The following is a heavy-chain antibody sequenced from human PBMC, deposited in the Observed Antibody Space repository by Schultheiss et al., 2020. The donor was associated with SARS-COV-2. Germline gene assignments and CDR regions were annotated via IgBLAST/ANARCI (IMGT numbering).Heavy chain of an antibody. D-gene: IGHD1-26*01. V-gene: IGHV3-33*01. CDR1: GFTFSSYG. Sequence: GGSLRLSCAASGFTFSSYGMHWVRQAPGKGLEWVAVIWYDGSNKYYADSVKGRFTISRDNSKNTLYLQMNSLRAEDTAVYYCARGVGATYYYYYYMDVWGKGTTVTVSS. CDR3: ARGVGATYYYYYYMDV. J-gene: IGHJ6*03. CDR2: IWYDGSNK.